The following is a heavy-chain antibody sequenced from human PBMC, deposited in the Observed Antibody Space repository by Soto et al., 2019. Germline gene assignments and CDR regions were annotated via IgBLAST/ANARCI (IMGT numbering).Heavy chain of an antibody. V-gene: IGHV2-5*02. CDR2: VYWDYDK. D-gene: IGHD3-16*01. Sequence: QITLNESGPALVKPTQTLTLTCTFSGFSLNTRDVGVGWIRRPPGKALEWLGVVYWDYDKTYSPSLKSRLTITKDTPKNQVVLRMTKMDPVDTATYYCAHCRGGVASFWGQGTLVTVSS. CDR1: GFSLNTRDVG. CDR3: AHCRGGVASF. J-gene: IGHJ4*02.